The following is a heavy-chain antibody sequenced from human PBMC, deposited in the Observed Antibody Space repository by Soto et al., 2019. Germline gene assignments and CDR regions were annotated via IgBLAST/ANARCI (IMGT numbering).Heavy chain of an antibody. CDR1: GGSISSYY. CDR3: ASLSLDSSSFDY. D-gene: IGHD6-13*01. Sequence: SETLSLTCTVSGGSISSYYWSWIRQPPGKGLEWIGYIYYSGSTNYNPSLKSRVTISVDTSKNQFSLKLSSVTAADTAVYYCASLSLDSSSFDYWGQGTLVTVSS. J-gene: IGHJ4*02. V-gene: IGHV4-59*01. CDR2: IYYSGST.